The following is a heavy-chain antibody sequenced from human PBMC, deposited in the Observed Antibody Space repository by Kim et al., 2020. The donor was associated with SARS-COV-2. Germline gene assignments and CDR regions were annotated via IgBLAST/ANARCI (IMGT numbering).Heavy chain of an antibody. V-gene: IGHV3-30*04. D-gene: IGHD2-2*01. CDR3: ARGGFSSTWSIGEAFDL. J-gene: IGHJ3*01. Sequence: GGSLRLSCAASGFTFSDFAFHWVRQAPGKGLEWVAVISDDANNKYDAESVKGRFTISRDNSKSTLYLEMNSLRGDDTAAYYCARGGFSSTWSIGEAFDLWGQGTMDTVSS. CDR2: ISDDANNK. CDR1: GFTFSDFA.